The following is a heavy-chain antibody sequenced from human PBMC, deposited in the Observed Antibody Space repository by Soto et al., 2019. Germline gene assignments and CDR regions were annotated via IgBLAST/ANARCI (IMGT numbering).Heavy chain of an antibody. Sequence: QVQLVESGGGVVQPGRSLRLSCAASGFIFNNFGMHWVRQAPGKGLEWVAVISNDGSITYYADFVKGRLTISRDNSKNTMYLQMSSLRDDDTAVHYCAKDQGIAASHGIDWGQGTMVTVSS. D-gene: IGHD6-13*01. V-gene: IGHV3-30*18. CDR1: GFIFNNFG. J-gene: IGHJ3*01. CDR3: AKDQGIAASHGID. CDR2: ISNDGSIT.